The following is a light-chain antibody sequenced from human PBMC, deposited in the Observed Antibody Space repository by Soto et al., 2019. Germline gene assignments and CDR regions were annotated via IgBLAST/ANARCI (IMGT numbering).Light chain of an antibody. CDR3: HQYGTAPLT. J-gene: IGKJ3*01. Sequence: EVVSTQSPGTLSLSPGERATLSCRASQSVAANYLAWYQQKRGQAPRLLIYGASNRAAGIPDRFSGSGSGTDFTLTISRLEPEDFSVYYCHQYGTAPLTFGPGTKVDIK. CDR1: QSVAANY. V-gene: IGKV3-20*01. CDR2: GAS.